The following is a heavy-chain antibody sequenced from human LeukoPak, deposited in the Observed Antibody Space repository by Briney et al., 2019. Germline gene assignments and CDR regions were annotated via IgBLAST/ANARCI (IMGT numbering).Heavy chain of an antibody. J-gene: IGHJ4*02. CDR3: TTPLTTVTTLPFDS. Sequence: GGSLRLSCAASGITFINAGMNWFRQAPGKGLEGFGRIKRRSDGGTTDYATPVKGRFTISSDDPKATVYLQMDSLKIEDTAVYYCTTPLTTVTTLPFDSWGQGTLVTVSS. CDR1: GITFINAG. V-gene: IGHV3-15*01. D-gene: IGHD4-17*01. CDR2: IKRRSDGGTT.